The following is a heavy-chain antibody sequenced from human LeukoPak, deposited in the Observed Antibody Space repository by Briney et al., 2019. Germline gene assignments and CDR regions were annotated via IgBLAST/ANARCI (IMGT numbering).Heavy chain of an antibody. CDR1: GFTFSRYA. Sequence: GGSLRLSCAASGFTFSRYAIHWVRQAPGKGLEWVAGTSKDGSNKYYADSVKGRFTISRDTSKNTLYLQMNSLRAEDTAVYYCAREGYSSSWGLNWFDAWGQGTLVTVSS. CDR2: TSKDGSNK. CDR3: AREGYSSSWGLNWFDA. D-gene: IGHD2-2*01. J-gene: IGHJ5*02. V-gene: IGHV3-30*04.